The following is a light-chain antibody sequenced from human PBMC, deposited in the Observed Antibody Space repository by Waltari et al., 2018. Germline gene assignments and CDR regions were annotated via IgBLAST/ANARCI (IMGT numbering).Light chain of an antibody. CDR2: GAS. V-gene: IGKV3-15*01. Sequence: EIVMTQSPATLSVSRGGSATVSCRDSLSIAASLAWYQQKPGQPPRLLIHGASTRDTGIPVRFSGSGSGTDFTLTIISLQSEDSAVYYCQQRSNWPPITFGQGTRLEIK. CDR1: LSIAAS. CDR3: QQRSNWPPIT. J-gene: IGKJ5*01.